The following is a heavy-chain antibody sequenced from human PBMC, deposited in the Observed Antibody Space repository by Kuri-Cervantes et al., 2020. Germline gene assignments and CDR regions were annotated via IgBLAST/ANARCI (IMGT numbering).Heavy chain of an antibody. Sequence: SETLSLTCPLSGGSISSYYWSWIRRPPGKGLEWIGYIYYSGSTNYNPSLKSRVTISVDTSKNQFSLKLSSVTAADTAVYYCARRPPQSAFDVWGQGTMVTVSS. J-gene: IGHJ3*01. CDR1: GGSISSYY. V-gene: IGHV4-59*01. CDR2: IYYSGST. CDR3: ARRPPQSAFDV.